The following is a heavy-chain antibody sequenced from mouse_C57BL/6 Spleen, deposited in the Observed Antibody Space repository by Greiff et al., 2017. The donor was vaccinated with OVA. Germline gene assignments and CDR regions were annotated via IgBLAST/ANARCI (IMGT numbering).Heavy chain of an antibody. CDR1: GSSLTSYG. Sequence: VQLQQSGPGLVQPSQSLSITCTVSGSSLTSYGVHWVRQSPGKGLEWLGVLWSGGSTDYNAAFISRLSISKDNSKSQVFFKMNSLQADDTAIYYWARRLDDGDYWRAYWGQGTLVTVSA. J-gene: IGHJ3*01. V-gene: IGHV2-2*01. D-gene: IGHD2-3*01. CDR3: ARRLDDGDYWRAY. CDR2: LWSGGST.